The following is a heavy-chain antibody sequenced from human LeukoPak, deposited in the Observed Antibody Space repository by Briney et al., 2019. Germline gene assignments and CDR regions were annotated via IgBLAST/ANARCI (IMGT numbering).Heavy chain of an antibody. D-gene: IGHD6-13*01. CDR3: AKDLDIAAAH. Sequence: GGSLRLSCAASGFTFSSYWMHWVRQAPGKGLVWVSRINTDGSSTSYADSVKGRFTISRDNSKNTLYLQMNSLRDEDTAVNYCAKDLDIAAAHWGQGTLVTVSS. V-gene: IGHV3-74*01. J-gene: IGHJ4*02. CDR1: GFTFSSYW. CDR2: INTDGSST.